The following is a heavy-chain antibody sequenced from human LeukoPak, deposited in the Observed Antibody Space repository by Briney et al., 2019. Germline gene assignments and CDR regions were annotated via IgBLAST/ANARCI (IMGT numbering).Heavy chain of an antibody. CDR3: ARDYSSGWYPDY. D-gene: IGHD6-19*01. J-gene: IGHJ4*02. V-gene: IGHV1-69*13. CDR2: IIPIFGKA. CDR1: VGTFSTYA. Sequence: SVTVSCKASVGTFSTYAISWVRQVPGQGLEWMGGIIPIFGKANYAQKFQGRVTITADESTSTAYMELSSLRSEDTAVYYCARDYSSGWYPDYWGQGTLVTVSS.